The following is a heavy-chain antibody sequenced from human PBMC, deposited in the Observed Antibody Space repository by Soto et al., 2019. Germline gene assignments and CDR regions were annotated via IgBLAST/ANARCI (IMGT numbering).Heavy chain of an antibody. D-gene: IGHD4-17*01. J-gene: IGHJ6*02. Sequence: QVQLVQSGAEVKKPGSSVKVSCKASGGTFSSYAISWVRQAPGQGLEWMGGIIPIFGTANYAQKFQGRVTIRADESTSTAYLELSSLRSEDPAVHYCARGSSGDYDYYYGMDVWGQGTTVTVSS. CDR1: GGTFSSYA. CDR2: IIPIFGTA. CDR3: ARGSSGDYDYYYGMDV. V-gene: IGHV1-69*01.